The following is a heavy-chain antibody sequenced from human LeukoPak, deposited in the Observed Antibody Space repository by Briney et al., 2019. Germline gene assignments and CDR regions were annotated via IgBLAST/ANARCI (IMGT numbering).Heavy chain of an antibody. D-gene: IGHD3-22*01. CDR2: ISDSGGRT. CDR1: GNTLSNYG. Sequence: PGGSLRLSCAVSGNTLSNYGMSWVRQAPGKGLEWVAGISDSGGRTKYADPVKGRFTISRDNPKNTLYLQMNSLRPEDTAVYFCAKRGVVIRVILVGFHKEAYYFDSWGQGVLVTVSS. V-gene: IGHV3-23*01. J-gene: IGHJ4*02. CDR3: AKRGVVIRVILVGFHKEAYYFDS.